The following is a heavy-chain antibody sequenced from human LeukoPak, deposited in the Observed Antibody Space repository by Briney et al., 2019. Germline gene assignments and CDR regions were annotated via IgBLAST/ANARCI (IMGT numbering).Heavy chain of an antibody. V-gene: IGHV4-59*01. D-gene: IGHD3-16*01. CDR2: IYYSGST. CDR1: GGSISSYY. CDR3: ARNPWGWRYFDL. Sequence: PSETLSLTCTVSGGSISSYYWSWIRQPPGKGLEWIGYIYYSGSTNYNPSLKSRVTISVDTSKNQFSLKLSSVTAADTAVYYCARNPWGWRYFDLWGRGTLVTVSS. J-gene: IGHJ2*01.